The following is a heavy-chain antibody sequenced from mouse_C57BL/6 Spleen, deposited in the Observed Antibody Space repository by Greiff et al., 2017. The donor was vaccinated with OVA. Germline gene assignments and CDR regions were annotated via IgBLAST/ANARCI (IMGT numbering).Heavy chain of an antibody. CDR2: IDPETGGT. CDR3: TRKLYYGSSYFDY. CDR1: GYTFTDYE. Sequence: QVHVKQSGAELVRPGASVTLSCKASGYTFTDYEMHWVKQTPVHGLEWIGAIDPETGGTAYNQKFKGKAILTADKSSSTAYMELRSLTSEDSAVYYCTRKLYYGSSYFDYWGQGTTLTVSS. D-gene: IGHD1-1*01. J-gene: IGHJ2*01. V-gene: IGHV1-15*01.